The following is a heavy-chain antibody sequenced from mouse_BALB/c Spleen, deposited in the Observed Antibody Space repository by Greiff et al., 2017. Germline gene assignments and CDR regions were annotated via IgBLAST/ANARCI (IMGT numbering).Heavy chain of an antibody. CDR2: INPYNDGT. CDR1: GYTFTSYV. CDR3: ARESITTVVETPFAY. Sequence: EVQLQQSGPELVKPGASVKMSCKASGYTFTSYVMHWVKQKPGQGLEWIGYINPYNDGTKYNEKFKGKATLTSDKSSSTAYMELSSLTSEDSAVYYCARESITTVVETPFAYWGQGTLVTVSA. V-gene: IGHV1-14*01. D-gene: IGHD1-1*01. J-gene: IGHJ3*01.